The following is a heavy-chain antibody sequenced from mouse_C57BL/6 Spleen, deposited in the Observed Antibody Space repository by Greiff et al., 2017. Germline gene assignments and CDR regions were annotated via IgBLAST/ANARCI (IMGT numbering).Heavy chain of an antibody. CDR3: ARVTGTVYWYFDV. CDR2: INPNNGGT. Sequence: VQLKESGPELVKPGASVKIPCKASGYTFTDYNMDWVKQSHGKSLEWIGDINPNNGGTIYNQKFKGKATLTVDKSSSTAYMELRSLTSEDTAVYYGARVTGTVYWYFDVWGTGTTVTVSS. V-gene: IGHV1-18*01. J-gene: IGHJ1*03. D-gene: IGHD4-1*01. CDR1: GYTFTDYN.